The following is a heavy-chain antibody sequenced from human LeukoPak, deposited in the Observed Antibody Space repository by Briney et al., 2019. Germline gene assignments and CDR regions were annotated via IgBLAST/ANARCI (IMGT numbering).Heavy chain of an antibody. D-gene: IGHD3-10*01. CDR3: LRDKAGSFYGSGGYHFYYNGMDV. Sequence: PSETLSLTCIVSNYSINSGHYWGWIRQPPGKGLEWIGSIYHTGFNYSNPSLTSRLTMSIDASKNEFSLKLTSVTAADTAIYYCLRDKAGSFYGSGGYHFYYNGMDVWGQGTAVTVSS. CDR2: IYHTGFN. CDR1: NYSINSGHY. J-gene: IGHJ6*02. V-gene: IGHV4-38-2*02.